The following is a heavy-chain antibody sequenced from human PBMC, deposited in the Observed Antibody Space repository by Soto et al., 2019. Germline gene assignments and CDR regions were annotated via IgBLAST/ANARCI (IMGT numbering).Heavy chain of an antibody. J-gene: IGHJ3*02. CDR1: EFAFSSYW. V-gene: IGHV3-7*05. CDR2: IRKDGSQR. D-gene: IGHD6-25*01. CDR3: ARDVSPWSSGLYFEAFDI. Sequence: EVQLVESGGGLVQPGGSLTLSCAASEFAFSSYWMTWVRQAPGKGLEWVANIRKDGSQRSYLDSVRGRFTISRDNSKNSLYLQMNSLRAEDTALYFCARDVSPWSSGLYFEAFDIWGQGTMVTVSS.